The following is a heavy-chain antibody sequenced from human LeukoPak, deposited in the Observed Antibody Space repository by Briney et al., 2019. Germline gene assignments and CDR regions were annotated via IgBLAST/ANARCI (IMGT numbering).Heavy chain of an antibody. J-gene: IGHJ4*02. V-gene: IGHV3-74*01. D-gene: IGHD6-6*01. Sequence: GSLRLSCTASGFSFSGHWMHWARQLPGKGMVWVSRISPTGSTTSYADSVKGRFTVSRDNAKNTLYLQVNNLRAEDTAVYYCARGPNSNWSGLDFWGQGTLLTVSS. CDR3: ARGPNSNWSGLDF. CDR1: GFSFSGHW. CDR2: ISPTGSTT.